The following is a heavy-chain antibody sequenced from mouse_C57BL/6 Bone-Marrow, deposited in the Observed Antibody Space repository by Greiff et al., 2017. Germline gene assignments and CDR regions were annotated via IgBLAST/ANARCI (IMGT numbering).Heavy chain of an antibody. CDR2: IWSGGST. D-gene: IGHD1-1*01. V-gene: IGHV2-4*01. Sequence: VQRVESGPGLVQPSQSLSITCTVSGFSLTSYGVHWVRQPPGKGLEWLGVIWSGGSTDYNAAFISRLSISKDNSKSQVFFKMNSLQADDTAIYYCAISYYGSSFAYWGQGTLVTVSA. CDR1: GFSLTSYG. CDR3: AISYYGSSFAY. J-gene: IGHJ3*01.